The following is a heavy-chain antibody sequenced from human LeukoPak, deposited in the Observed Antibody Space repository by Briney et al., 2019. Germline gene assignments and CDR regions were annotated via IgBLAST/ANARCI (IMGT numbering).Heavy chain of an antibody. Sequence: SQTLTLPCTVSGGSISSCSYYWSWIRQAAGEGLDWLRSSCTSGSTNYNPSLKSRVTISVDTSKNQFSLKLSSVTAADTAVYYCARDRAGGSYVYYYYGMDVWGQGTTVTVSS. D-gene: IGHD1-26*01. V-gene: IGHV4-61*02. J-gene: IGHJ6*02. CDR1: GGSISSCSYY. CDR2: SCTSGST. CDR3: ARDRAGGSYVYYYYGMDV.